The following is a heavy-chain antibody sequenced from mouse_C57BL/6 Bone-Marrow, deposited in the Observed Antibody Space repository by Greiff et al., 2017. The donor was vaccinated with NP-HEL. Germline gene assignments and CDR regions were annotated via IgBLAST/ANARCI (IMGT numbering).Heavy chain of an antibody. Sequence: VQLKQSGTVLARPGASVKMSCKTSGYTFTSYWMHWVKQRPGQGLEWIGAIYPGNSDTSYNQKFKGKAKLTAVTSASTAYMELSSLTNEDSAVYYGRGGSSYVLDYWGQGTTLTVSS. J-gene: IGHJ2*01. CDR1: GYTFTSYW. CDR3: RGGSSYVLDY. CDR2: IYPGNSDT. V-gene: IGHV1-5*01. D-gene: IGHD1-1*01.